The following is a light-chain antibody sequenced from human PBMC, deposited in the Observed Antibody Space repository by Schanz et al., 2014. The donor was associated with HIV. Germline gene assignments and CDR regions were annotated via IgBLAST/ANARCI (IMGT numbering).Light chain of an antibody. CDR3: AAWDDSLSGLYV. CDR1: SSSIKTNT. J-gene: IGLJ1*01. CDR2: NTY. V-gene: IGLV1-44*01. Sequence: QSVLTQPPSASGTPGQRVTISCSGSSSSIKTNTVNWLQHLPGTAPNLLIYNTYHRPSGVPDRLSGSESGTSASLAISGLRSEDEADYYCAAWDDSLSGLYVFGTGTKLTVL.